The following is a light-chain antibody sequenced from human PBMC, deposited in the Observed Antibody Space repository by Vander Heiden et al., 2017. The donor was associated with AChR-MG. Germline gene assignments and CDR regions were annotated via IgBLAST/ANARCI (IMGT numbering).Light chain of an antibody. V-gene: IGKV3-20*01. CDR2: GAS. J-gene: IGKJ1*01. Sequence: VLTQSPGTLPFSLGESATLSCRASQSVSSSYLAWYQQKPGQAPRLLIYGASSRATGIPDRFSGSGSGTDFTLTISRLEPEDFAVYYCQQYGSSSWTFGQGTKVEIK. CDR3: QQYGSSSWT. CDR1: QSVSSSY.